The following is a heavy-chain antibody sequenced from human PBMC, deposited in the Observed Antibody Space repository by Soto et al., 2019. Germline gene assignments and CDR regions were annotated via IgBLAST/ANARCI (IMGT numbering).Heavy chain of an antibody. CDR1: GFTFNSYA. J-gene: IGHJ5*02. D-gene: IGHD6-13*01. CDR2: ISYDGGEK. Sequence: GGSLRLSCAASGFTFNSYAMHWVRQAPGKGLEWVAVISYDGGEKYYADSVKGRFTISRDNSKNTLYLQMNSLRAEDTAVYYCAKAPYSSSWSWFDPWGQGTLVTVSS. V-gene: IGHV3-30*18. CDR3: AKAPYSSSWSWFDP.